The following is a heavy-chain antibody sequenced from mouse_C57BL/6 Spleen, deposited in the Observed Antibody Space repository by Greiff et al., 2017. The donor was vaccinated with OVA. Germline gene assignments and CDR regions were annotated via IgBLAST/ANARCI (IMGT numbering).Heavy chain of an antibody. CDR1: GYTFTSYW. Sequence: VQLQQPGAELVMPGASVKLSCKASGYTFTSYWMHWVKQRPGQGLEWIGEIDPSDSYTNYNQKFKGKSTLTVDKSSSTAYMQLSSLTSEDSAVYYCARDYSNSYFDVWGTGTTVTVSS. D-gene: IGHD2-5*01. J-gene: IGHJ1*03. CDR2: IDPSDSYT. CDR3: ARDYSNSYFDV. V-gene: IGHV1-69*01.